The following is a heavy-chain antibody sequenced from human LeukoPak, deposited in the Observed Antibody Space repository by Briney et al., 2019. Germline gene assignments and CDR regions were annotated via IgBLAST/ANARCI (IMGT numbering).Heavy chain of an antibody. CDR3: ARDLRGGAIDAFDI. V-gene: IGHV3-53*01. CDR2: IYSGGST. CDR1: GFTVSSNC. J-gene: IGHJ3*02. Sequence: GGSLRLSCAASGFTVSSNCMTWVRQAPGKGLEWVSVIYSGGSTYYADSVKGRFTISRDNSKNTLYLQINSLRAEDTAVYYCARDLRGGAIDAFDIWGQGTMVTVSS. D-gene: IGHD1-26*01.